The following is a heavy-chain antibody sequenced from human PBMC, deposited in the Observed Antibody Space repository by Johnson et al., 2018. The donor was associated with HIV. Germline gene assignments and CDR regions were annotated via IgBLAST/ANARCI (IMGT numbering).Heavy chain of an antibody. CDR3: ARAAGSRLVLGRSGAFDI. V-gene: IGHV3-48*04. D-gene: IGHD3-10*01. CDR1: GFISTTDF. CDR2: ISSSGSTI. Sequence: VQLVESGGGLVQPGGSLRLTCVISGFISTTDFINWVRQPPGKGLEWVSYISSSGSTIYYADSVKGRFTISRDNAKNTLYLQMNSLRAEDTAMYYCARAAGSRLVLGRSGAFDIWGQGTMVTVSS. J-gene: IGHJ3*02.